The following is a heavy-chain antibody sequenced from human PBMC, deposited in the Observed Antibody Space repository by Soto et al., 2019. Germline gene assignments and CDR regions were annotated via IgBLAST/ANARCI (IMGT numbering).Heavy chain of an antibody. CDR1: GGTFGIYA. D-gene: IGHD6-13*01. Sequence: QVQLVQSGAEVKKPGSSVKVSCKASGGTFGIYAITWVRQAPGQGLEWMGGIIAFSDIVNYTQKLQGRVTITADESTNTAYMDLSSLGSEDTAVYYCARSLYSSSWYHSGNSCYYSGMDVWAKGPRSPSP. CDR2: IIAFSDIV. V-gene: IGHV1-69*12. J-gene: IGHJ6*02. CDR3: ARSLYSSSWYHSGNSCYYSGMDV.